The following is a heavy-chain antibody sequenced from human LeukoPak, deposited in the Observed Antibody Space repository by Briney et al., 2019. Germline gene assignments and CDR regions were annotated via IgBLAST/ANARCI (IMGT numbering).Heavy chain of an antibody. Sequence: PGGSLRLSCAASGFTFSSYWMSWVRQAPGKGLEWVANIKQDGSEKYYVDSVKGRFTISRDNAKNSLYLQMNSLRAEDTALYYCAKGRYFDWLLPGNDYWGQGTLVTVSS. CDR3: AKGRYFDWLLPGNDY. CDR1: GFTFSSYW. V-gene: IGHV3-7*03. D-gene: IGHD3-9*01. CDR2: IKQDGSEK. J-gene: IGHJ4*02.